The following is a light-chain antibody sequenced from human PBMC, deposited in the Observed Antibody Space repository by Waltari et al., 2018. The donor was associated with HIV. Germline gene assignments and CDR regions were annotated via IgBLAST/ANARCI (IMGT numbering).Light chain of an antibody. Sequence: QSVLTQPPSASGAPGQSITISCSGSPSNIGTNTVTWYQQVPGSAPRVLFYTENQRCTWVPDRFPGSKSGTSASLAINGLQSEDEASYFCATWDDSLNGLVFGTGTWVTVL. CDR3: ATWDDSLNGLV. V-gene: IGLV1-44*01. CDR1: PSNIGTNT. J-gene: IGLJ1*01. CDR2: TEN.